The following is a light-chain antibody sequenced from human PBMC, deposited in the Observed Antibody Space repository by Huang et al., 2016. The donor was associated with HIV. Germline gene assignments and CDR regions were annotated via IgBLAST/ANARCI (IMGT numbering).Light chain of an antibody. J-gene: IGKJ1*01. CDR1: GNIGSY. CDR3: QQSFSTPRT. CDR2: GAT. Sequence: DIQMTQSPSSLPASVGDTVTITCRTSGNIGSYLNWYQHNPGMAPDLLIYGATNLQTGVPSRFTGSGSGTHFTLSITDVQRVDVATYYCQQSFSTPRTFGQGTTLEI. V-gene: IGKV1-39*01.